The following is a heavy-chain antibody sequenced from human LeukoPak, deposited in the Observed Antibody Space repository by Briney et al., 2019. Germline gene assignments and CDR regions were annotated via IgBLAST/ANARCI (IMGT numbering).Heavy chain of an antibody. Sequence: ASVKVSCKASGYTFSNHEVHWVRQAPGQRLEWMGWVNTANGKTKYSQKFQGRVTITRDTSASTAYMELSSLGSEDTAVYYCARDFSAGDAFDIWGRGTMVTVSS. J-gene: IGHJ3*02. V-gene: IGHV1-3*04. D-gene: IGHD3/OR15-3a*01. CDR3: ARDFSAGDAFDI. CDR1: GYTFSNHE. CDR2: VNTANGKT.